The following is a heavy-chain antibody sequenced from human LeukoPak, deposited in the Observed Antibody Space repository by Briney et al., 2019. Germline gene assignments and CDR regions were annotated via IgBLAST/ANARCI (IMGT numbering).Heavy chain of an antibody. V-gene: IGHV3-21*01. J-gene: IGHJ3*02. D-gene: IGHD3-10*01. Sequence: GGALRLSCAASGFTFSASDMNWVRQTPGKGLEWVSSISSSSSYIYYADSVKGRFSISRDNAKKSLYLQMNSLRAEDTAVYYCAKGSLLLWFGELSDAFDIWGQGTMVTVSS. CDR3: AKGSLLLWFGELSDAFDI. CDR2: ISSSSSYI. CDR1: GFTFSASD.